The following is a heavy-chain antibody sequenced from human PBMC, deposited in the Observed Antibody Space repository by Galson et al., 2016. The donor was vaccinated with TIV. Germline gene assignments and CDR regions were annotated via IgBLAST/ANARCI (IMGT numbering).Heavy chain of an antibody. Sequence: SVKVSCKASGYTFSDYYMHWVRQAPGQGLEWMGWINPNSGNTGYAQKFRGRVTMTRNTSVRTAYMELSSLGSEDTAVYYCARSGDYGDYWGQGTLVTVSS. D-gene: IGHD4-17*01. J-gene: IGHJ4*02. CDR2: INPNSGNT. CDR3: ARSGDYGDY. CDR1: GYTFSDYY. V-gene: IGHV1-8*02.